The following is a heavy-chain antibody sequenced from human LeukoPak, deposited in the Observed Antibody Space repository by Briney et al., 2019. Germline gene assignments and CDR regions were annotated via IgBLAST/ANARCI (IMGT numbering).Heavy chain of an antibody. V-gene: IGHV3-23*01. D-gene: IGHD6-19*01. Sequence: GGSLRLSCAASGFIFSSRAMGWARQAPGKGLEWVSGISPSGGSTYYADSVKGRFTISRDNSKNTLYVQMKSPSAEDTAVYYCVTDYLQGRYCDNWGQGTLVTVSS. CDR1: GFIFSSRA. CDR3: VTDYLQGRYCDN. CDR2: ISPSGGST. J-gene: IGHJ4*02.